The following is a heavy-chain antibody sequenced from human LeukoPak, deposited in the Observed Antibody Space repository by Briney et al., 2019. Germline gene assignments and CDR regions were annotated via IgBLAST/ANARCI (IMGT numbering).Heavy chain of an antibody. CDR2: FSATDGSA. Sequence: GGSLRLSCAASGLTVSSYGMTWVRQAPGKGLEWVSAFSATDGSAQYAESVKGLFTISRDNSKNSLYLQMNSLRDEDTAVYYCAKARIAAAGTGAFDVWGQGTMVTVSS. CDR1: GLTVSSYG. CDR3: AKARIAAAGTGAFDV. D-gene: IGHD6-13*01. J-gene: IGHJ3*01. V-gene: IGHV3-23*01.